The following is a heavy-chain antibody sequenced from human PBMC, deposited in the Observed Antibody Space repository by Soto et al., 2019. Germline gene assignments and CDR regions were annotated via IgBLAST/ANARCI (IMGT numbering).Heavy chain of an antibody. CDR3: ARYARVPDS. CDR1: GGSINNYY. V-gene: IGHV4-59*08. J-gene: IGHJ4*02. CDR2: IYHIGST. D-gene: IGHD2-2*01. Sequence: SETLSLTCTVSGGSINNYYWSWIRQPPGKGLEWIGYIYHIGSTNYNPSLRGRATISLDTSKKQFSLRLNSATAADTAVYYCARYARVPDSWGQGILVTVSS.